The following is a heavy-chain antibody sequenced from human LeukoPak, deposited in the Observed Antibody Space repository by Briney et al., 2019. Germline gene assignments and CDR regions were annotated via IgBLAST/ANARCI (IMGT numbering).Heavy chain of an antibody. Sequence: SVKVSCKASGGTFSSYAIRWVRPAPGQGREWMGGIIPMLGTANYEQKFQGRVTITPDESTSTAYMELSRLRSEDTAVYYFARSLAWLQGDYYYYYYMDVWGKGPTVSVSS. CDR3: ARSLAWLQGDYYYYYYMDV. D-gene: IGHD5-12*01. CDR2: IIPMLGTA. J-gene: IGHJ6*03. CDR1: GGTFSSYA. V-gene: IGHV1-69*01.